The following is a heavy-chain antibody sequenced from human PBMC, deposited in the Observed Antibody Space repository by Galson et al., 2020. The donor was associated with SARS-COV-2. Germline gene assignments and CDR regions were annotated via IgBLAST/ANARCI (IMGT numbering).Heavy chain of an antibody. CDR2: ISGGGDTT. Sequence: GGSLRLSCAGSEFIFAHYGMNWVRQGPGKGLEWVSGISGGGDTTYYADSVKGRFTISRDNSKDTMFLQMNSLGDDDTAVYYCAGLGVNIHCGQGTLVTGSS. V-gene: IGHV3-23*01. D-gene: IGHD1-26*01. CDR3: AGLGVNIH. J-gene: IGHJ4*02. CDR1: EFIFAHYG.